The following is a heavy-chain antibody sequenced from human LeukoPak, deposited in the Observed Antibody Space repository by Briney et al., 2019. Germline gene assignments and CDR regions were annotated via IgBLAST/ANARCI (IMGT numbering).Heavy chain of an antibody. CDR2: MNPNSGGT. Sequence: ASVKVSCKASGYTFTGYYLHGVGQAPGQGGEGMGQMNPNSGGTNYAQKFQGRVTMTRDTSISTAYMELTRLRSDDTAVYYCARDSPIMGTFYAFDIWGQGTMVTVSS. D-gene: IGHD2/OR15-2a*01. J-gene: IGHJ3*02. V-gene: IGHV1-2*06. CDR1: GYTFTGYY. CDR3: ARDSPIMGTFYAFDI.